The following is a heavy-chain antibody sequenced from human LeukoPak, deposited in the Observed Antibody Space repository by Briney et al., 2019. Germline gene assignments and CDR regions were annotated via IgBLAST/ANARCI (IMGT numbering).Heavy chain of an antibody. CDR1: GGSFSSGNYH. V-gene: IGHV4-39*01. D-gene: IGHD4-17*01. CDR3: VRYCRSSDYYHFDH. CDR2: IYYSGDT. Sequence: SETLSLTCTVSGGSFSSGNYHWDWIRQPPGKGLEWIASIYYSGDTYYNPSLKGRVTISVDTSKNQFSLKLSSVTAADTAVYHCVRYCRSSDYYHFDHWGQGTLVTVSS. J-gene: IGHJ4*02.